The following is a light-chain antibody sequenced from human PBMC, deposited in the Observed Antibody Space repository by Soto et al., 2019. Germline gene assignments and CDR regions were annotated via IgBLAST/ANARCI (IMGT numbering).Light chain of an antibody. V-gene: IGKV3-20*01. CDR3: QQYGSGFT. CDR2: GAS. CDR1: QSVSSSY. Sequence: EIVLTQSPGTLSLSPGERATLSCRASQSVSSSYLAWYQQKPGQAPRPLIYGASSRAIGIPDRFSGSGSGTDFTLTISRLEPEDFAVYYCQQYGSGFTFGPGTRVDIK. J-gene: IGKJ3*01.